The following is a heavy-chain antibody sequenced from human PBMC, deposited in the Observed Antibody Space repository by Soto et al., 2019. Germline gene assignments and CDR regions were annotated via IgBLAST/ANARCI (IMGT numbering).Heavy chain of an antibody. J-gene: IGHJ4*02. V-gene: IGHV4-34*01. CDR1: GGSFSGYY. Sequence: SETLSLTCAVYGGSFSGYYWSWIRQPPGQGLEWIGEINHSGSTNYNPTLKSRITISVDTSKNQFSLKLSSVTAADTAVYYCARVGSSSSYFDYWGQGTLVTVSS. D-gene: IGHD6-6*01. CDR3: ARVGSSSSYFDY. CDR2: INHSGST.